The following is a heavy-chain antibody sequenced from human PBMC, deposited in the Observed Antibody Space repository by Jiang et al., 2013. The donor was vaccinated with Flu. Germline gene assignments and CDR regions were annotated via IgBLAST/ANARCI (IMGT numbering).Heavy chain of an antibody. J-gene: IGHJ5*02. V-gene: IGHV3-21*01. Sequence: VQLVESGGGLVKPGGSLRLSCAASGFTFSSYSMNWVRQAPGKGLEWVSSISSSSSYIYYADSVKGRFTISRDNAKNSLYLQMNSLRAEDTAVYYCARDEILQSSSSSTPFVTWGQGTLVTVSS. CDR1: GFTFSSYS. CDR2: ISSSSSYI. D-gene: IGHD6-13*01. CDR3: ARDEILQSSSSSTPFVT.